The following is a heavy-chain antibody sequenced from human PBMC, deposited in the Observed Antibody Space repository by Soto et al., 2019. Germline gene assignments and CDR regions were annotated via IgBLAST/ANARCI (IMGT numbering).Heavy chain of an antibody. CDR1: GFTFSTSA. J-gene: IGHJ4*02. V-gene: IGHV3-33*01. CDR3: ARDLKKGSYFDY. CDR2: TWYDGSNK. D-gene: IGHD3-10*01. Sequence: HPGGSLRLSCAASGFTFSTSAMHWVRQAPGKGLEWVAFTWYDGSNKYYADSVKDRFTISRDNSKNTLYLQMNSLRAEDTAVYYCARDLKKGSYFDYWGQGTLVTVSS.